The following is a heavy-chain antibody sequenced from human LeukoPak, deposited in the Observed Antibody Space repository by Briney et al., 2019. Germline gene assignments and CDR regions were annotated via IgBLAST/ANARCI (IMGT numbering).Heavy chain of an antibody. CDR3: ARDGRLEQQLIDDPFDY. CDR1: GFTFSSNA. D-gene: IGHD6-13*01. CDR2: ISGSSSSGRT. Sequence: PGGSLRLSCAASGFTFSSNAMSWVRQAPGKGLEWVSAISGSSSSGRTFYADSVKGRFTISRDNSKNTLYLQMNSLRAEDTAVYYCARDGRLEQQLIDDPFDYWGQGTLVTVSS. J-gene: IGHJ4*02. V-gene: IGHV3-23*01.